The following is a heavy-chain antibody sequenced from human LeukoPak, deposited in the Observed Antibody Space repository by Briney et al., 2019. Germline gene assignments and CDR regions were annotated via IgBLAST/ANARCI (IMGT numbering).Heavy chain of an antibody. CDR3: AKDNSPKVYCSGGSCYSDY. CDR1: GFTFSSYW. D-gene: IGHD2-15*01. Sequence: PGGSLRLSCAASGFTFSSYWMHWVRHAPGKGLVWVSRINSDGSSTSYADSVKGRFTISRDNAKNTLYLQMNSLRAEDTAVYYCAKDNSPKVYCSGGSCYSDYWGQGTLVTVSS. J-gene: IGHJ4*02. CDR2: INSDGSST. V-gene: IGHV3-74*01.